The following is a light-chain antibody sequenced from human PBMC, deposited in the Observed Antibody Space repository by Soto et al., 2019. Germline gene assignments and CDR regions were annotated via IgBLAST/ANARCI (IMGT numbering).Light chain of an antibody. CDR2: KAS. Sequence: DIQMTQSPSTLSASVGDRATITCRVSQSISSWLAWYQQKPGQAPKLLIYKASSLESGVPARFSGSGSGTEFTLTISSLQPDDFATYYCQQYNSYWTFGQGTKVDIK. CDR3: QQYNSYWT. J-gene: IGKJ1*01. V-gene: IGKV1-5*03. CDR1: QSISSW.